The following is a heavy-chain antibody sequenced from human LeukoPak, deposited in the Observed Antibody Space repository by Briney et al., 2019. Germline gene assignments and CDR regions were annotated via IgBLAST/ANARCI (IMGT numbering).Heavy chain of an antibody. CDR2: IYPDDSDT. CDR3: ARPYSSGWFGYPDAFDI. Sequence: GESLKISCKGSGYSFTSYWIGWVRQMPGKGLEWMGIIYPDDSDTRYSPSFQGQVTISADKSISTAYLQWSSLKASDTAMYYCARPYSSGWFGYPDAFDIWGQGTMVTVSS. J-gene: IGHJ3*02. D-gene: IGHD6-19*01. V-gene: IGHV5-51*01. CDR1: GYSFTSYW.